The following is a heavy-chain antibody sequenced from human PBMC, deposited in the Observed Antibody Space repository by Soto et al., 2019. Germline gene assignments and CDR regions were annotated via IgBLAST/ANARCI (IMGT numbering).Heavy chain of an antibody. J-gene: IGHJ4*02. CDR2: ISYDGSHK. CDR1: GFSFGREG. Sequence: QVQLVESGGGVVQAGRSLRLSCAASGFSFGREGRHWVRQAPAKGLEWVAVISYDGSHKNHADSVKGRFIISRDNSEDTLYLQMNSLRTEDTAVYYCAREEAAIFDNWGQGTLVTVSS. CDR3: AREEAAIFDN. D-gene: IGHD2-2*02. V-gene: IGHV3-30*03.